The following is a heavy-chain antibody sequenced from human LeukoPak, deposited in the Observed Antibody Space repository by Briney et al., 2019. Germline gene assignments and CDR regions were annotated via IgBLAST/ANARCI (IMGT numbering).Heavy chain of an antibody. Sequence: PGGSLRLSCAAWGFTCSDYYMRWLRQARGKGVEGVTYISGSSSYTNYADSVEGRFTISRDNANNSLYLQMNSLRAEDTAVYYCARDARTMVRGMALVRNGFDLWGQGTLVTVSS. V-gene: IGHV3-11*06. D-gene: IGHD3-10*01. CDR2: ISGSSSYT. J-gene: IGHJ5*02. CDR1: GFTCSDYY. CDR3: ARDARTMVRGMALVRNGFDL.